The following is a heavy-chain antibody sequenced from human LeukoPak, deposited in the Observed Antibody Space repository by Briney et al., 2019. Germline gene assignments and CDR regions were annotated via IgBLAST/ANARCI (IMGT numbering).Heavy chain of an antibody. CDR3: VRSIAAARTTQAAFDI. V-gene: IGHV1-2*02. J-gene: IGHJ3*02. Sequence: ASVKVSCKASGYTFIDYYMHWVRQAPGQGLEWMGWINPNSGGTNYAQKFQGRVTLTRDTSISTAYMELSRLRSDDTAVYYCVRSIAAARTTQAAFDIWGQGTMVTVSS. CDR2: INPNSGGT. D-gene: IGHD6-13*01. CDR1: GYTFIDYY.